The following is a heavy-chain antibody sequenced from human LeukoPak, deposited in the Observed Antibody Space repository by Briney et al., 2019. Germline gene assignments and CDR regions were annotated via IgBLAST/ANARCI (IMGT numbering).Heavy chain of an antibody. V-gene: IGHV3-11*04. CDR2: ISSRGRTI. J-gene: IGHJ6*03. D-gene: IGHD4-17*01. Sequence: PGGSLRLSCAASGFTFSDYYMTWIRQAPGKGLEWVSYISSRGRTILYADSVKGRFTISRDNAKNSLYLQMNNLRAEDTAVYYCARGNNDYGDNGKIRFGYMDVWGKGTTVTVSS. CDR3: ARGNNDYGDNGKIRFGYMDV. CDR1: GFTFSDYY.